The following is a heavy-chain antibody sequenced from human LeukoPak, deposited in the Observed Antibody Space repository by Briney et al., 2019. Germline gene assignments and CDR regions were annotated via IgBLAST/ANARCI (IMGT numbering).Heavy chain of an antibody. V-gene: IGHV4-39*01. J-gene: IGHJ5*02. CDR1: GGSISSSNYY. CDR2: IYYSGST. CDR3: ASGSSSGLLGWFDP. Sequence: SETLSLTCTVSGGSISSSNYYWGWIRQPPGKGPEWIGSIYYSGSTYYNPSLKSRVTIYVDTSKNQFSLKLNSVTAADTAMYYCASGSSSGLLGWFDPWGQGTLVTVSS. D-gene: IGHD6-13*01.